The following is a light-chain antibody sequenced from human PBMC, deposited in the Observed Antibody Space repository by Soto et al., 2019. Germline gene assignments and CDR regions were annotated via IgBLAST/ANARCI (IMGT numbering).Light chain of an antibody. CDR1: QGIINY. V-gene: IGKV1-27*01. CDR2: AAS. CDR3: QKYNSAPRT. Sequence: DIQMTQSPSSLSASVGDRVTITCRASQGIINYLAWYQQKPGKVPKLLIYAASTLQSGVPSRFSGSGSGTDFNLTISSLQPEDVATYYCQKYNSAPRTFGQGTKVEIK. J-gene: IGKJ1*01.